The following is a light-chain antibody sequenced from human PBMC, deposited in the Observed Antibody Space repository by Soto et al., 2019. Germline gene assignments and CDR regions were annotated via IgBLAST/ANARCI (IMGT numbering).Light chain of an antibody. J-gene: IGKJ1*01. CDR3: FKYCSSRPWA. V-gene: IGKV3-20*01. Sequence: ILLTQSPGTLSLSPGERATLSCRASQSVFNNYLAWYQQKPGQAPMLLIHGASNMATGIPDRFSGSGYWTDLTLIISWREPEVFAVYYCFKYCSSRPWAFGQVTKVEFK. CDR1: QSVFNNY. CDR2: GAS.